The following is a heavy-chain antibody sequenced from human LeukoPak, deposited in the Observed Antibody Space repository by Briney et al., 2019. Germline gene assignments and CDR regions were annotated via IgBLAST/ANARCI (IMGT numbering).Heavy chain of an antibody. D-gene: IGHD1-26*01. J-gene: IGHJ4*02. CDR2: IYYSGST. CDR1: GGSISSSSYY. Sequence: KPSETLSLTCTVSGGSISSSSYYWGWIRQPPGKGLEWIGSIYYSGSTYYNPSLKSRVTISVDTSKNQFSLKLSSVTAADTAVYYCARLRVGASNFDYWGQGTLVTVSS. V-gene: IGHV4-39*01. CDR3: ARLRVGASNFDY.